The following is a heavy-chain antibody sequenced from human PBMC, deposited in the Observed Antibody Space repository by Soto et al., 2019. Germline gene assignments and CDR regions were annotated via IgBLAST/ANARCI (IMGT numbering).Heavy chain of an antibody. CDR2: ISGSDNTT. CDR3: APMGV. J-gene: IGHJ6*02. CDR1: GFTFSSYA. Sequence: GGSLRLSCAASGFTFSSYAMSWVRQAPGKGLEWVSAISGSDNTTYYADSVKGRFTISRDNSKNTLYLQMSSPRADDTAVYYCAPMGVWGQGTTVTVSS. V-gene: IGHV3-23*01.